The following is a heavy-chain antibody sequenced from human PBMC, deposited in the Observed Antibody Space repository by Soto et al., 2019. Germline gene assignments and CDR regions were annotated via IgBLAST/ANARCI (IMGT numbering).Heavy chain of an antibody. J-gene: IGHJ4*02. CDR3: ARDRIAGSGSCDN. CDR1: GLTFNNYW. D-gene: IGHD3-10*01. V-gene: IGHV3-74*01. CDR2: IKTDGSSP. Sequence: GGSLRLSCAASGLTFNNYWMHWVRQAPGKGLVWVSRIKTDGSSPNYADSVEGRFTISSDNAKNTLYLQMNSLRVEDTAVYYCARDRIAGSGSCDNWGQGTLVTVSS.